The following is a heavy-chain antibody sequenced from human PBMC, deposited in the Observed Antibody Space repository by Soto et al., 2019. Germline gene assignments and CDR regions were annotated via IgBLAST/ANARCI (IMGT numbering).Heavy chain of an antibody. CDR3: ARAGYCSGGSCFSNDAFDI. V-gene: IGHV3-21*01. D-gene: IGHD2-15*01. J-gene: IGHJ3*02. CDR2: ISSSSSYI. Sequence: GGSLRLSCAASGFTFSSYSMNWVRQAPGKGLEWVSSISSSSSYIYYADSVKGRFTISRDNAKNSLYLQMNSLRAEDTAVYYCARAGYCSGGSCFSNDAFDIWGQGTMVTVSS. CDR1: GFTFSSYS.